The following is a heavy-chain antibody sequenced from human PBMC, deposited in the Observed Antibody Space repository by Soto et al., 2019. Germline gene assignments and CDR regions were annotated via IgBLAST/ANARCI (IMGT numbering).Heavy chain of an antibody. J-gene: IGHJ4*02. V-gene: IGHV3-33*01. CDR1: GFTFSSYG. CDR2: IWYDGSNK. CDR3: ARAEYSSSFWSTQIDY. D-gene: IGHD6-13*01. Sequence: QVQLVESGGGVVQPGRSLRLSCAASGFTFSSYGMHWVRQAPGKGLEWVAVIWYDGSNKYYGDSVKGRFTISRDNSKNTRYMQMNSLSAEDTAVYYCARAEYSSSFWSTQIDYWGQGTMVTVSS.